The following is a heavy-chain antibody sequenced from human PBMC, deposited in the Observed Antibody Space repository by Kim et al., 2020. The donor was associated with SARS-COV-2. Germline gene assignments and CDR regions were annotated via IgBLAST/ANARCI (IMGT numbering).Heavy chain of an antibody. J-gene: IGHJ4*02. Sequence: YSGGSTYYADSVKGRFTISRDNSKNTLYLQVNSLRAEDTAVYYCAKDTGYWGQGTLVTVSS. D-gene: IGHD2-8*02. CDR3: AKDTGY. CDR2: YSGGST. V-gene: IGHV3-66*01.